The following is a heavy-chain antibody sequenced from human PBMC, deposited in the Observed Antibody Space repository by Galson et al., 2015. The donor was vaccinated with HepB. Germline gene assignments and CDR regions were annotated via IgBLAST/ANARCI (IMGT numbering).Heavy chain of an antibody. J-gene: IGHJ6*02. D-gene: IGHD3-10*01. CDR1: GGSFRDYY. V-gene: IGHV4-34*01. CDR3: ARVQVRGFFKLYYDGLDV. Sequence: SETLSLTCAVYGGSFRDYYWSWIRQTPGKRLEWTGEINHHGTTKYNASLKSRVTISIDTRKSQFSLKMRSVTAADTAVYYCARVQVRGFFKLYYDGLDVWGQGTTVIVSS. CDR2: INHHGTT.